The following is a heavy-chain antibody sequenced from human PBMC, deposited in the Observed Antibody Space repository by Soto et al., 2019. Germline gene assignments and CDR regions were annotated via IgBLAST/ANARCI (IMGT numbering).Heavy chain of an antibody. V-gene: IGHV4-34*01. CDR3: ARGESFAGYYDILTGYPRGPSLSSYFDY. J-gene: IGHJ4*02. Sequence: SETLSLTCAVYGGSFSGYYWSWIRQPPGKGLEWIGEINHSGSTNYNPSLKSRVTISVDTSKNQFSLKLSSVTAADPAVYYCARGESFAGYYDILTGYPRGPSLSSYFDYWGQGTLVTVSS. CDR2: INHSGST. CDR1: GGSFSGYY. D-gene: IGHD3-9*01.